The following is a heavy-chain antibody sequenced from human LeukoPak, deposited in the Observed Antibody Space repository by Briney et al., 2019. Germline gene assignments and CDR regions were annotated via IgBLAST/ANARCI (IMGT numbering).Heavy chain of an antibody. Sequence: GGSLRLSCAASGFTFSSYAMSWVRQAPGKGLEWVSTISGSGGGNYTYYADSVKGRFTISRDNSKNTLYLQMNSLRAEDTAVYYCAKLGYGDYDLYLGNWGQGTLVTVSS. D-gene: IGHD4-17*01. CDR3: AKLGYGDYDLYLGN. V-gene: IGHV3-23*01. J-gene: IGHJ4*02. CDR1: GFTFSSYA. CDR2: ISGSGGGNYT.